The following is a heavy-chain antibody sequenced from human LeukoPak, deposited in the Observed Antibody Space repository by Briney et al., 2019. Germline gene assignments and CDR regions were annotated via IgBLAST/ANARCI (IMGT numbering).Heavy chain of an antibody. J-gene: IGHJ6*03. Sequence: TLSLTCTVSGGSISSGGYYWSWIRQPPGKGLEWIGYIYHSGSTYYNPSLKSRVTISVDRSKNQFSLKLSSVTAADTAVYYCAREISYCSSTSCSSYYYMDVWGKGTTVTVSS. V-gene: IGHV4-30-2*01. D-gene: IGHD2-2*01. CDR2: IYHSGST. CDR1: GGSISSGGYY. CDR3: AREISYCSSTSCSSYYYMDV.